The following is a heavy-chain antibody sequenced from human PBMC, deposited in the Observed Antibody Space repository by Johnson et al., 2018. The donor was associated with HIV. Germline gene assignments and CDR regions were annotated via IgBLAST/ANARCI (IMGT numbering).Heavy chain of an antibody. CDR3: ARAEIYEGRIGDFAFDI. CDR1: GFKFDDCA. V-gene: IGHV3-43D*03. J-gene: IGHJ3*02. Sequence: VQLVESGGVVVQPGGSLRLSCAASGFKFDDCAMHWVRQAPGNGLEWVSLIRWDGAVTHYVDSVKGRFTISRDNSRNSLYLQMKSLRTEDTALYYCARAEIYEGRIGDFAFDIWGHGTKVTVSS. CDR2: IRWDGAVT. D-gene: IGHD3-10*01.